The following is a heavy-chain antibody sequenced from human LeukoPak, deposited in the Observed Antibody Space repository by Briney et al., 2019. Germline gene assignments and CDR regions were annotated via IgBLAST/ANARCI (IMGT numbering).Heavy chain of an antibody. V-gene: IGHV3-21*01. CDR2: ISSSSSYI. CDR3: ARVGSGSTSDFDY. J-gene: IGHJ4*02. D-gene: IGHD3-10*01. Sequence: GGSLRLSCAASGFTFSSYSMNWVRQAPGKGLEWVSSISSSSSYIYYADSVKGRFTISRDNAKNSQYLQMNSLRAEDTAVYYCARVGSGSTSDFDYWGQGTLVTVSS. CDR1: GFTFSSYS.